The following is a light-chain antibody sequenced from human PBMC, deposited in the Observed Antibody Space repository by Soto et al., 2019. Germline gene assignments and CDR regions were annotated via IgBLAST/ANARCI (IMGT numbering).Light chain of an antibody. CDR1: QSVNQK. J-gene: IGKJ2*01. CDR3: QQYRTSPYT. CDR2: VAS. V-gene: IGKV3-15*01. Sequence: EIVLTQSPATLSVSPGERATLSCRASQSVNQKLGWYQQKPGQAPRLLIYVASYRATGIPARFSGSGSGTDFTLTISSLEPEDFAVYYCQQYRTSPYTFGQGTKVDIK.